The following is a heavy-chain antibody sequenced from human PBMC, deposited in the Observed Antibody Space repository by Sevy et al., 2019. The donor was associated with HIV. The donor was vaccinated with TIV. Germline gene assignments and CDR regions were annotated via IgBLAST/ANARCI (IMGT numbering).Heavy chain of an antibody. CDR1: GFTVSSNY. CDR2: IYSDGTT. D-gene: IGHD5-18*01. V-gene: IGHV3-66*01. Sequence: GESLKISCAASGFTVSSNYMTWVRQVPGKGLEGVSVIYSDGTTYHADSVKDRFTISRDNSKNTLYLQMNSLRAEDTDVYYCARGKSGYGYALNYWGQGTLVTVSS. CDR3: ARGKSGYGYALNY. J-gene: IGHJ4*02.